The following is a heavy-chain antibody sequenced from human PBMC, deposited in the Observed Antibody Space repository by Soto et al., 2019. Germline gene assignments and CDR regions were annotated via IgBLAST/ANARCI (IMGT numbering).Heavy chain of an antibody. Sequence: EVQLAESGGGMVQPGGSLRLSCVASGFTFSSYDMHWVRQAPGKGLEYVSSISSNGGTTYYGNSVKGRFTISRDNSKHTLYLQVGSLRAEDMAVYYCVRRVSGNYDYWGQGTLVTFSS. CDR1: GFTFSSYD. CDR2: ISSNGGTT. D-gene: IGHD1-7*01. CDR3: VRRVSGNYDY. J-gene: IGHJ4*02. V-gene: IGHV3-64*01.